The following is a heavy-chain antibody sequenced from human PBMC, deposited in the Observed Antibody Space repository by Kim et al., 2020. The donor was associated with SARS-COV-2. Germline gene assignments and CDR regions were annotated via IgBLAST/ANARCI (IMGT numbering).Heavy chain of an antibody. CDR3: ASEASGSKGDY. Sequence: GGSLRLSCAASGFTFSNYYVSWIRQAPGKGLEWVSFISGSGGNKDYADAVKGRFTISRDNAKIPLYLQMNSLRAEDTAVYYCASEASGSKGDYWYHG. CDR1: GFTFSNYY. CDR2: ISGSGGNK. J-gene: IGHJ4*01. V-gene: IGHV3-11*04. D-gene: IGHD1-1*01.